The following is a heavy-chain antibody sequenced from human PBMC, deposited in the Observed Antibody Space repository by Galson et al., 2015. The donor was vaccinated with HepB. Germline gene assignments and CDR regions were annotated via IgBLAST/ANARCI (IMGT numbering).Heavy chain of an antibody. V-gene: IGHV3-48*03. CDR3: ARDSLYYYGSGSRKSRETEYFQH. CDR1: GFTFSSYE. CDR2: ISSSGSTI. Sequence: SLRLSCAASGFTFSSYEMNWVRQAPGKGLEWVSYISSSGSTIYYADSVKGRFTISRDNAKNSLYLQMNGLRAEDTAVYYCARDSLYYYGSGSRKSRETEYFQHWGQGTLVTVSS. J-gene: IGHJ1*01. D-gene: IGHD3-10*01.